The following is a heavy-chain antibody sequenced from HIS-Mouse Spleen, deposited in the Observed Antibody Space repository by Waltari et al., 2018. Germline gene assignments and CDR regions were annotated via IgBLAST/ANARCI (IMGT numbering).Heavy chain of an antibody. J-gene: IGHJ4*02. V-gene: IGHV3-53*02. CDR3: ARSSGSYPIFDY. CDR2: IYSGGST. Sequence: EGQLVETGGGLIQPGGSLSPSWQPPGFTVGSNYLSWVRQAPGKGLEWVSVIYSGGSTYYADSVKGRFTISRDNSKNTLYLQMNSLRAEDTAVYYCARSSGSYPIFDYWGQGTLVTVSS. CDR1: GFTVGSNY. D-gene: IGHD1-26*01.